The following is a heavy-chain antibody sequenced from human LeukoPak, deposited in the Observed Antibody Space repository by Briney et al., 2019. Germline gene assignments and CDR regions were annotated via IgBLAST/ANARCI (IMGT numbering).Heavy chain of an antibody. V-gene: IGHV1-18*01. Sequence: ASVKVSCKASGYTFTGYAITWVRQAPGQGLEWMGWISVYNGNTNYAQKLRGRVTMTTDTSTSTAYMELRSLRSDDTAVYYCARTLPRVQLVPNNWFDPWGQGTLVTVSS. CDR1: GYTFTGYA. CDR3: ARTLPRVQLVPNNWFDP. J-gene: IGHJ5*02. D-gene: IGHD6-6*01. CDR2: ISVYNGNT.